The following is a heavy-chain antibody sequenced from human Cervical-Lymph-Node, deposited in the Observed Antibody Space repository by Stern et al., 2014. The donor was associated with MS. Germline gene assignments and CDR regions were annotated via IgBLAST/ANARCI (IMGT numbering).Heavy chain of an antibody. J-gene: IGHJ6*02. CDR3: AAARNYDFWTGSPYGMDV. CDR2: IVVGSGNT. V-gene: IGHV1-58*01. D-gene: IGHD3-3*01. CDR1: GFTLTSSV. Sequence: MQLVESGPEVKKPGTSVRVSCKSSGFTLTSSVVHWVRQARGQRLEWMGWIVVGSGNTNYAHKFQERVIITRDMSTSTAYMELSGLTSEDTAVYYCAAARNYDFWTGSPYGMDVWGRGTTVTVSS.